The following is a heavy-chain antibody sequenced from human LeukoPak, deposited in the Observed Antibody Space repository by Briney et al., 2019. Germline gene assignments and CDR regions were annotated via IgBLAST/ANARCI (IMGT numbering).Heavy chain of an antibody. CDR3: ARSFSPNYYDLLDY. CDR1: GGSFSGYY. D-gene: IGHD3-22*01. Sequence: ETLSLTCAVYGGSFSGYYWSWIRQPPGKGLEWIGYIYYSGSTNYNPSLKSRVTISLDTSKNQFSLKLNSVTAADTAMYYCARSFSPNYYDLLDYWGQGTLVTGSS. CDR2: IYYSGST. V-gene: IGHV4-59*01. J-gene: IGHJ4*02.